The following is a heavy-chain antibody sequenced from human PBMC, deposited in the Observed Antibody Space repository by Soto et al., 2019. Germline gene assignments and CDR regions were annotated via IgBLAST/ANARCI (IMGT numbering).Heavy chain of an antibody. J-gene: IGHJ4*02. V-gene: IGHV4-38-2*02. CDR3: TRDPMTRGVPSGYFDD. D-gene: IGHD3-10*01. CDR1: GYSIRSGFY. Sequence: PSETLSLTCAVSGYSIRSGFYWGWIRQPPGKGLEWIGTMYHSGTSYFNPSLKSRVTISVDKSKNQFSLKLTSVTAADTAVYYCTRDPMTRGVPSGYFDDWGQGTLVTVSS. CDR2: MYHSGTS.